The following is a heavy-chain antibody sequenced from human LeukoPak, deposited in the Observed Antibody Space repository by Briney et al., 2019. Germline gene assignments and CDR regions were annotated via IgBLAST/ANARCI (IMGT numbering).Heavy chain of an antibody. CDR3: ARGVTTSFDY. D-gene: IGHD4-17*01. V-gene: IGHV1-2*02. CDR1: GYTFTDQY. Sequence: ASVKVSCKASGYTFTDQYMHWVRQAPGQGLEWMGWINPYNGATSYPQRFQGRVIMTRDTSISTAFMELSSLGSDDTAVYYCARGVTTSFDYWGQGTLVTVSS. J-gene: IGHJ4*02. CDR2: INPYNGAT.